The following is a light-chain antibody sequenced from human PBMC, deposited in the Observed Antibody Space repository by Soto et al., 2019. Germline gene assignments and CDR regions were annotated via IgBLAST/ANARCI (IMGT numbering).Light chain of an antibody. CDR3: QKYNSALT. V-gene: IGKV1-27*01. J-gene: IGKJ4*01. CDR1: QGISNY. CDR2: AAS. Sequence: DIQMTQSPSSLSASIGDRVIITCRASQGISNYLAWYQQKPGKVPKLLIYAASTLQSGVPSRFSGSGSVTDFTLTISSLQPEDVATYYCQKYNSALTFGGGTKVEIK.